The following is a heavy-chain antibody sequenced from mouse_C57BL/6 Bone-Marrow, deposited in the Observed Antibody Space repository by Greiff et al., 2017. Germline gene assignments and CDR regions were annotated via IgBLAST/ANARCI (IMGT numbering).Heavy chain of an antibody. CDR3: ARPGWAWFDY. J-gene: IGHJ3*01. CDR1: GFTFSDYG. D-gene: IGHD3-1*01. Sequence: DVKLVESGGGLVKPGGSLKLSCAASGFTFSDYGMHWVRQAPETGLEWVAYISSGSSTIYYADTVKCRFTISRDKAKNTLFLQMTSLRSEDTAMEYCARPGWAWFDYWGQGTLVTVSA. CDR2: ISSGSSTI. V-gene: IGHV5-17*01.